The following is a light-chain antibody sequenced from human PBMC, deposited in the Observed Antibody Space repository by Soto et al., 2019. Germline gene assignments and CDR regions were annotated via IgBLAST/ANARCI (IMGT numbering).Light chain of an antibody. Sequence: EIVLTQSPGTLSLSPGERATLSCRASQSVSSSYLAWYQQKPGQAPRLLIYGASSRATGIPDRFSGSGSGTEFTLSISSLQSEDFAVYYGQQYNNWPPITFGQGTRLEIK. CDR3: QQYNNWPPIT. J-gene: IGKJ5*01. CDR1: QSVSSSY. V-gene: IGKV3-20*01. CDR2: GAS.